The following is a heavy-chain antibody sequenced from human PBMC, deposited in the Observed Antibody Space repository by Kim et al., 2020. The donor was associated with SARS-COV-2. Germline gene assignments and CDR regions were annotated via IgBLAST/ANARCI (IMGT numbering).Heavy chain of an antibody. Sequence: GGSLRLSCAASGFTFNSFAMSWVRLAPGKGPEWVSSISAIGASTYYADSVKGRFTISRDNSNNTLLLHMNSLRAEDTAVYYCAKYRWEMATMDYFDYWGQGTLVPVPS. CDR3: AKYRWEMATMDYFDY. J-gene: IGHJ4*02. V-gene: IGHV3-23*01. D-gene: IGHD1-26*01. CDR2: ISAIGAST. CDR1: GFTFNSFA.